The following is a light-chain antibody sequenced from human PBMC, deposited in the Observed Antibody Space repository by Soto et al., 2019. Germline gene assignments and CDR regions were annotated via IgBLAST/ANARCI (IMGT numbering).Light chain of an antibody. J-gene: IGKJ1*01. V-gene: IGKV3-20*01. CDR1: QSVSSSY. Sequence: EMVLTQSPGTLSLSPGERATLSCRASQSVSSSYLAWYQQKPSQAPRLLIYGASSRATGIPDRFSGSGSGTDFTLTISRLEPEDFAVYYCQPYGSSLSTFGQGT. CDR3: QPYGSSLST. CDR2: GAS.